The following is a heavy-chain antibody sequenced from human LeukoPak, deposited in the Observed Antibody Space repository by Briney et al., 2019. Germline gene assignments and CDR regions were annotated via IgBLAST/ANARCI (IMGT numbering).Heavy chain of an antibody. CDR3: ARLNPITMVRGGIYYHSMDL. Sequence: PSQTLSLTCTVSGGSISSGGYYWSWIRQHPGKGLEWIGYIYYNGNTYYNPPLKSRVTISVDTSKNQFSLKLNSVTAADTAIYYCARLNPITMVRGGIYYHSMDLWGQGTLVTVSS. CDR2: IYYNGNT. J-gene: IGHJ1*01. CDR1: GGSISSGGYY. V-gene: IGHV4-31*03. D-gene: IGHD3-10*01.